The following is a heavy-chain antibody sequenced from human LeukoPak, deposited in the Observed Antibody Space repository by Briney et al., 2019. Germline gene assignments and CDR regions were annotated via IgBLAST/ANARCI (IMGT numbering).Heavy chain of an antibody. J-gene: IGHJ4*02. Sequence: ASVKVSCKASGYTFTSYHMHWVRQAPGQGLEWMGIINPGGGSATYAQKFQGRFTMTRDTSTSTLYMELSSLRSEDTAVYYCARDRGSYGPFYFDHWGQGTLVTVSS. CDR3: ARDRGSYGPFYFDH. CDR2: INPGGGSA. CDR1: GYTFTSYH. V-gene: IGHV1-46*01. D-gene: IGHD5-18*01.